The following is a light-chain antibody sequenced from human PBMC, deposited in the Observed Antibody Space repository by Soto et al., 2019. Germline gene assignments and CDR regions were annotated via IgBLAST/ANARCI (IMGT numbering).Light chain of an antibody. CDR2: GAF. J-gene: IGKJ1*01. V-gene: IGKV3-15*01. Sequence: EIVMTQSPVTLSVSPGERVTLSCRASQSFSSNLAWYQQKPGQAPSLLIYGAFTRATGIPARFSGTGSGTEFTLTISSLQSEDFALYYCQQYNDWPLTFGPGTKVDIK. CDR3: QQYNDWPLT. CDR1: QSFSSN.